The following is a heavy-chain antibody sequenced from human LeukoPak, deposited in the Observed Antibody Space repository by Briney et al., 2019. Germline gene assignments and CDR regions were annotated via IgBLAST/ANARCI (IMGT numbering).Heavy chain of an antibody. V-gene: IGHV4-34*01. CDR3: ARLHCGGDCYQTFTRYYGMDV. Sequence: SETLSLTCAVYGGSFSGYYWSWIRQPPGKGLEWIGEINHSGSTNYNPSLKSRVTISVDTSKNQFSLKLSSVTAADTAVYYCARLHCGGDCYQTFTRYYGMDVWGQGTTVTVSS. D-gene: IGHD2-21*02. CDR2: INHSGST. CDR1: GGSFSGYY. J-gene: IGHJ6*02.